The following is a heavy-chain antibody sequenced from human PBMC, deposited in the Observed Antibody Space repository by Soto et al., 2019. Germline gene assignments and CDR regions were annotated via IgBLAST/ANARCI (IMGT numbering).Heavy chain of an antibody. D-gene: IGHD4-17*01. CDR3: ARLLRVRAFDI. J-gene: IGHJ3*02. V-gene: IGHV4-39*01. CDR2: IYYSGST. CDR1: GGSISSSSYY. Sequence: SETLSLTCTVSGGSISSSSYYWGWIRQPPGKGLEWIGSIYYSGSTYYNPSLKSRVTIPVDTSKNQFSLKLSSVTAADTAVYYCARLLRVRAFDIWGQGTMVT.